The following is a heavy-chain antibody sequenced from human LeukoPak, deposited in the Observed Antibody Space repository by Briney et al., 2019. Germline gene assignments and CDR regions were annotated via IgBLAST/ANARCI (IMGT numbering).Heavy chain of an antibody. V-gene: IGHV4-61*02. CDR2: IYTSGST. D-gene: IGHD3-10*01. CDR3: ARATPRGTMVRGVIKGVGWFDP. CDR1: GGSISSGSYY. Sequence: SETLSLTCTVSGGSISSGSYYWSWIRQPAGKGLEWIGRIYTSGSTNYNPSLKSRVTISVDTSKNQFSLKLSSVTAADTAVYYCARATPRGTMVRGVIKGVGWFDPWGQGTLVTVSS. J-gene: IGHJ5*02.